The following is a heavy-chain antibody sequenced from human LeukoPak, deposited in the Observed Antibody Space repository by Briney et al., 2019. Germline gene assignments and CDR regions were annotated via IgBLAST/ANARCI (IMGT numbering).Heavy chain of an antibody. Sequence: PSETLSLTCTVSGDSVSTNTWWSWVRQPPGKALEWIGNIFYSGSTYYSPSLKSRVTISLDTSRNQFSLKLNSVTAADTAVYYCAKSNGYGLIDIWGQGTMVTVSS. CDR2: IFYSGST. V-gene: IGHV4-4*02. CDR3: AKSNGYGLIDI. J-gene: IGHJ3*02. D-gene: IGHD3-22*01. CDR1: GDSVSTNTW.